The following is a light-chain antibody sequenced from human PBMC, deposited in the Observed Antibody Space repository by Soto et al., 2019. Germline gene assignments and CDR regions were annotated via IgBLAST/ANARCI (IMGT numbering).Light chain of an antibody. Sequence: EIVMTQSPATLSVSPGERAILSCRASQSISINLAWYQQKPGQAPRLLIYAASNRATGVPARFSGSWSGTEFTLTISSLQSEDFAVYYCQQYNNWITFXQGTRTEIK. CDR3: QQYNNWIT. CDR1: QSISIN. J-gene: IGKJ5*01. V-gene: IGKV3-15*01. CDR2: AAS.